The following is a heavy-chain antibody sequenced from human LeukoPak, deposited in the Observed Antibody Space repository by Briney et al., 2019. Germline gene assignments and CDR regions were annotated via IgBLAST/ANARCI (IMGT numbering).Heavy chain of an antibody. D-gene: IGHD1-14*01. Sequence: NLSETLSLTCTVSGGSFSNYYWSWIRQPAGKGLEWIGRIYTSGSTNYNPSVKSRVTMSVDTSNNQFTLKLTSVTAADTAVYYCARQPPQYYGMDVWGQGTKVTVSS. V-gene: IGHV4-4*07. CDR2: IYTSGST. J-gene: IGHJ6*02. CDR3: ARQPPQYYGMDV. CDR1: GGSFSNYY.